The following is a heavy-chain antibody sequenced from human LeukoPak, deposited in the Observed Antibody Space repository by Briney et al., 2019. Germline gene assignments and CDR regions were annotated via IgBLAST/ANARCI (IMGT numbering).Heavy chain of an antibody. V-gene: IGHV3-23*01. CDR1: GLTFSSYA. Sequence: PGGSLRLSCAASGLTFSSYAMSWVRQAPGKGLEWVSAISGSGGSTYYADSVKGRFTISRDNSKNTLYLQMNSLRAEDTAVYYCAKVTSGWYAFDYWGQGTLVTVSS. J-gene: IGHJ4*02. D-gene: IGHD6-19*01. CDR3: AKVTSGWYAFDY. CDR2: ISGSGGST.